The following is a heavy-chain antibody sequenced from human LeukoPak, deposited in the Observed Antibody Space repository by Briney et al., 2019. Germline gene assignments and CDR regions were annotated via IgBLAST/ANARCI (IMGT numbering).Heavy chain of an antibody. D-gene: IGHD3-22*01. CDR2: IYSGGST. CDR1: GFTVSSNY. CDR3: ARDRYYYDSSGYSEHYFDY. V-gene: IGHV3-53*01. Sequence: GGPLRLSCAASGFTVSSNYMSWVRQAPGKGLEWVSVIYSGGSTYYADSVKGRFTISRDNSKNTLYLQMNSLRAEDTAVYYCARDRYYYDSSGYSEHYFDYWGQGTLVTVSS. J-gene: IGHJ4*02.